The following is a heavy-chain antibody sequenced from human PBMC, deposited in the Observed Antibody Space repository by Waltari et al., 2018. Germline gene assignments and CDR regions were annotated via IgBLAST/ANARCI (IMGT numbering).Heavy chain of an antibody. D-gene: IGHD4-17*01. V-gene: IGHV3-33*01. J-gene: IGHJ4*02. CDR3: AREEDGEDY. Sequence: QVQLVESGGGVVQPGRSLRLSCAASGFTFSSYVMRWVRQAPGKGLEWVAVIWYDGSNKYYADSGKGRFTISRDNSKNPLYLQMNSLRAEDTAVYYCAREEDGEDYWGQGTLVTVSS. CDR1: GFTFSSYV. CDR2: IWYDGSNK.